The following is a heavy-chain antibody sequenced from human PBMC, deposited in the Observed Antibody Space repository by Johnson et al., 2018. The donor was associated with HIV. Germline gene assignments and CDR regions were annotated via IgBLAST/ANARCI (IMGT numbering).Heavy chain of an antibody. Sequence: QVQLVESGGGVVQPGGSLRLSCAASGFTFSSYGMHWVRQAPGKGLEWVAFIRYDGSNKYYADSVKGRFTIPRDNSKNTLYLQMNSLRAEDTAVYYCAREGPGLSVAGLTDAFDIWGQGTMVTVSS. CDR1: GFTFSSYG. V-gene: IGHV3-30*02. CDR3: AREGPGLSVAGLTDAFDI. CDR2: IRYDGSNK. D-gene: IGHD6-19*01. J-gene: IGHJ3*02.